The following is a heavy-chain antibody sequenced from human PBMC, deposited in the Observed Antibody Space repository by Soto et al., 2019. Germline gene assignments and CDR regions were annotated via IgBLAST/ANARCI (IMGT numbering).Heavy chain of an antibody. CDR1: GDSINSDKYF. J-gene: IGHJ4*02. Sequence: SETLSLTCSVSGDSINSDKYFWGWIRQPPGKGLEWIGSIYYRGNTYYNPSLQTRVTISLDKSKSQFSLKLNSVTAADSAVYFCARLEGLATISYYFDFWGQGALVTVSS. CDR3: ARLEGLATISYYFDF. V-gene: IGHV4-39*01. D-gene: IGHD3-9*01. CDR2: IYYRGNT.